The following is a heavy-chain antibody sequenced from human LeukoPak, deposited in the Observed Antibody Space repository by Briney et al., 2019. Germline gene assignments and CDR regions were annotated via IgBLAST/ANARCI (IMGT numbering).Heavy chain of an antibody. CDR1: GSTFSNYW. Sequence: GGSLRLSLAASGSTFSNYWMTWVRQAPGKGLEWVANIKEDGSDKYYVDSVKGRFTISRDNAKNSLYLQMNSLRAEDTAVYYCARDPYSSGYYYYYGMDVWGQGTTVTVSS. D-gene: IGHD6-19*01. CDR2: IKEDGSDK. V-gene: IGHV3-7*05. J-gene: IGHJ6*02. CDR3: ARDPYSSGYYYYYGMDV.